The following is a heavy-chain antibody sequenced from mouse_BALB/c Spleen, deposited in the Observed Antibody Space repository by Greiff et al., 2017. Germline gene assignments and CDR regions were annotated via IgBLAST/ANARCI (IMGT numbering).Heavy chain of an antibody. Sequence: EVKLLESGPGLVKPSQSLSLTCSVTGYSITSGYYWNWIRQFPGNKLEWMGYISYDGSNNYNPSLKNRISITRDTSKNQFFLKLNSVTTEDTATYYCAREDYRYDDGYAMDYWGQGTSVTVSS. CDR1: GYSITSGYY. CDR2: ISYDGSN. V-gene: IGHV3-6*02. D-gene: IGHD2-14*01. J-gene: IGHJ4*01. CDR3: AREDYRYDDGYAMDY.